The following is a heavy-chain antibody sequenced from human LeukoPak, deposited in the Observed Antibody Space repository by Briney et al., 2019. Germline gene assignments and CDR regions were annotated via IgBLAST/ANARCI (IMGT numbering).Heavy chain of an antibody. Sequence: SETLSLTCTVSGGSISSSDYYWNWIRQPPGKGLEWIGTIYYSGYTYNNPSLKSRITISVDTSKNQFSLNLSSVTAADTAVYYCALAGAMVRGVTFDYWGQGTLVTVSS. D-gene: IGHD3-10*01. CDR1: GGSISSSDYY. J-gene: IGHJ4*02. CDR3: ALAGAMVRGVTFDY. CDR2: IYYSGYT. V-gene: IGHV4-30-4*01.